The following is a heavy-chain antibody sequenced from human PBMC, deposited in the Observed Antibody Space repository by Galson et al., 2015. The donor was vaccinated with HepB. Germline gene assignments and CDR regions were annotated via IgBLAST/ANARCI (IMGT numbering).Heavy chain of an antibody. D-gene: IGHD1-1*01. CDR2: VDPEDGET. CDR1: GYTFTDYH. CDR3: ATTVKGIIREWKFDF. J-gene: IGHJ4*02. Sequence: VKVSCKVSGYTFTDYHIHWLQQAPGKGLEWMGFVDPEDGETLYAERFRGRVTMTADTSTDTAFMEVSSLTSEDTAVYYCATTVKGIIREWKFDFWGQGTLVTVSS. V-gene: IGHV1-69-2*01.